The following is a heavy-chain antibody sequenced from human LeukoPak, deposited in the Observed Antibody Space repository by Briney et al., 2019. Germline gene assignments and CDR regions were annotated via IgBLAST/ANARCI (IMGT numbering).Heavy chain of an antibody. CDR2: IHYSGRT. CDR3: VRENYFDK. CDR1: GGSISGHY. V-gene: IGHV4-59*11. J-gene: IGHJ4*02. Sequence: SETLSLTCTVSGGSISGHYWGWIRHPPGKGPEWIGYIHYSGRTDYKPSLKSRLTLSVDTSRSRFSLKLRSVSAADTAVYYCVRENYFDKWGQGTLVTVSS.